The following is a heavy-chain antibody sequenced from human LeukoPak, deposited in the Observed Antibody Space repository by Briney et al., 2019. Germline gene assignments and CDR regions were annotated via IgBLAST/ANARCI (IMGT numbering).Heavy chain of an antibody. J-gene: IGHJ4*02. CDR3: ARLSSGIYSDY. CDR1: GYSFTSYW. CDR2: IDPSDTYT. D-gene: IGHD1-26*01. Sequence: GESLKISCKGSGYSFTSYWISWGRQLPGKGLGGMGRIDPSDTYTTYRPSSQGHVTISADKSISTPYLQWSSLKASDTAMYYCARLSSGIYSDYWGQGTLVTVSS. V-gene: IGHV5-10-1*01.